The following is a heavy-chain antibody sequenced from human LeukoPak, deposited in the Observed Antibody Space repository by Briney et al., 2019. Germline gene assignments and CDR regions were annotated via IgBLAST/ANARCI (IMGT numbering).Heavy chain of an antibody. CDR2: ISYKGST. CDR1: DDPISNYY. J-gene: IGHJ4*02. V-gene: IGHV4-59*01. CDR3: AREIDCSGGSCHEY. D-gene: IGHD2-15*01. Sequence: PSETLSLTCIVSDDPISNYYWSWIRQPPGKGLEWIGYISYKGSTNYKPSLQSRVTISPDTSKKQFSLKLRSVAAADTAVYYCAREIDCSGGSCHEYWGQGILVTVSS.